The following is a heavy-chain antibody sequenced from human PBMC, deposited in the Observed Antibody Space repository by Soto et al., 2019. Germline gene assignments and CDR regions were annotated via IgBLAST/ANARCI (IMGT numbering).Heavy chain of an antibody. V-gene: IGHV3-53*01. CDR2: IYSGGST. CDR3: ARHDWFDP. Sequence: EVHLVESGGGLIQPGGSLRLSCAVSGFIVSSHCMSWVRQAPGKGLEWVSVIYSGGSTYYADSVKGRFTISRDNSKNTLYLQMNSLRAEDTAVYYCARHDWFDPWGQGTLVTVSS. J-gene: IGHJ5*02. CDR1: GFIVSSHC.